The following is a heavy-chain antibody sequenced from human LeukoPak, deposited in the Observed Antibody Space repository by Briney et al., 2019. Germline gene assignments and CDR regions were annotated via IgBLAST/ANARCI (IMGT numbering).Heavy chain of an antibody. Sequence: GALRLSCTVSGFTVSSNSMSWVRQAPGKGLEWVANIKDDGSDKYYVDSVKGRFTISRDNGKNTIYLQMNSLRVDDTAIYYCAKAATYFYGSVTYDWFESWGQGTLVTVSS. D-gene: IGHD3-10*01. CDR3: AKAATYFYGSVTYDWFES. V-gene: IGHV3-7*01. CDR2: IKDDGSDK. CDR1: GFTVSSNS. J-gene: IGHJ5*01.